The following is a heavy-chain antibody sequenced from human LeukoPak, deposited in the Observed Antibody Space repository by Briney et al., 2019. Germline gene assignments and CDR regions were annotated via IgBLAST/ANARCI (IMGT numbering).Heavy chain of an antibody. Sequence: PVKVSCKASGGTFSSYAISWVRQAPGQGLEWLGGIIPIFGTANYAQKFQGRVTITADESTSTAYMELSSLRSEDTAVYYCATQPQNYYDSSGYYCYYFDYWGQGTLVTVSS. V-gene: IGHV1-69*13. CDR2: IIPIFGTA. CDR3: ATQPQNYYDSSGYYCYYFDY. CDR1: GGTFSSYA. J-gene: IGHJ4*02. D-gene: IGHD3-22*01.